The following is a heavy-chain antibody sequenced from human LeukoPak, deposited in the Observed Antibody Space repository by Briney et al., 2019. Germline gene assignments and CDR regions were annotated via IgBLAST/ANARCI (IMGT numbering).Heavy chain of an antibody. Sequence: GGSLRLSCAASRFTFSSYSMNWVRQAPGKGLEWVSYISSSSTHIYYADSVKGRFTISRDNAKNSLYLQMSSLRAEDTAVYYCASYCSTTSCYGVDYWGQGALVTVSS. CDR1: RFTFSSYS. J-gene: IGHJ4*02. D-gene: IGHD2-2*01. CDR3: ASYCSTTSCYGVDY. CDR2: ISSSSTHI. V-gene: IGHV3-48*01.